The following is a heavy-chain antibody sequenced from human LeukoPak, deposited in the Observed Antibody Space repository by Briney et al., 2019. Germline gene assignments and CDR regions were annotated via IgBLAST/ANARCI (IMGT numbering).Heavy chain of an antibody. Sequence: SETLSLTCAVYGGSFSSYYWSWIRQPPGKGLEWIGKTNHGGSTNYNPSLKSRVTISVDMSKNQFSLKLSSVAAADTAVYYCARLIYYDSSGYLDYWGQGSLVTVSS. V-gene: IGHV4-34*01. CDR1: GGSFSSYY. D-gene: IGHD3-22*01. CDR2: TNHGGST. CDR3: ARLIYYDSSGYLDY. J-gene: IGHJ4*02.